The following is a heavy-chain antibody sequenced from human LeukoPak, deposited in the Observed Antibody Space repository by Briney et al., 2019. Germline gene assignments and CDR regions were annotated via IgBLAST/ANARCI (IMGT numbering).Heavy chain of an antibody. CDR1: GFTVSSNY. CDR3: AKFGRSQSGSYLRAFDY. J-gene: IGHJ4*02. D-gene: IGHD1-26*01. V-gene: IGHV3-66*01. CDR2: IYSGGST. Sequence: GGSLRLSCAASGFTVSSNYMSWVRQAPGKGLEWVSVIYSGGSTYYADSVKGRFTISRDNSKNTLYLQMNSLRAEDTAVYYCAKFGRSQSGSYLRAFDYWGQGTLVTVSS.